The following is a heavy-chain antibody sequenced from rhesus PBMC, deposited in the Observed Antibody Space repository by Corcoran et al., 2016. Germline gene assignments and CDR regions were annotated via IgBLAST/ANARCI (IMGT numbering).Heavy chain of an antibody. V-gene: IGHV2-1*01. CDR1: GFSLSTSGMG. CDR3: ARRQSLAADPVGFDY. J-gene: IGHJ4*01. D-gene: IGHD6-19*01. Sequence: QVTLKESGPALVKPTQTLTLTCTFSGFSLSTSGMGVGWIRQPPGKPLGWLAHIYWDDDKRYSTSLKSRLTISKDTSKNQVVLTMTNMDPVDTATYYCARRQSLAADPVGFDYWGQGVLVTVSS. CDR2: IYWDDDK.